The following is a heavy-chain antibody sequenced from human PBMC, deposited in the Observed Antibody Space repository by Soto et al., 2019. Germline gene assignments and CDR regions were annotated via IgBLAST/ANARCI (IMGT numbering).Heavy chain of an antibody. J-gene: IGHJ6*02. Sequence: WGTLSLTCTVSGASVSSPTHYWNWIRQSPGNGLEWIGFVYYSGSTNYNPSLKSRVTISVDTSKNQFSLKLSSVTAADTAVYYCARDAPYDFWSGYYPSYYYYGMDVWGQGTTVTVSS. CDR3: ARDAPYDFWSGYYPSYYYYGMDV. CDR2: VYYSGST. V-gene: IGHV4-61*01. CDR1: GASVSSPTHY. D-gene: IGHD3-3*01.